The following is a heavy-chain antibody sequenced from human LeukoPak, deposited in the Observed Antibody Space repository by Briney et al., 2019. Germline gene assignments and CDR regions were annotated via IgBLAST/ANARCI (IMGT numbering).Heavy chain of an antibody. Sequence: GGSLRLSCAASGFTFSSYSMNWVRQAPGKGLEWVSSISSGSSYIYYADSVKGRFTISRDNAKNSLYLRMNSLRAEDTAVYYSARSGGSGSYPNRAWFDPWGQGTLVTVSS. D-gene: IGHD3-10*01. V-gene: IGHV3-21*01. CDR2: ISSGSSYI. CDR3: ARSGGSGSYPNRAWFDP. CDR1: GFTFSSYS. J-gene: IGHJ5*02.